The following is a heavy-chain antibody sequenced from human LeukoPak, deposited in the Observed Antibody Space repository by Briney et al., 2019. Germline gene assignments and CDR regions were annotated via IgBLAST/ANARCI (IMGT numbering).Heavy chain of an antibody. CDR1: GFTFSSYA. Sequence: GGSLRLSCAASGFTFSSYAMSWVRQAPGKGLEWVAVIWYDGSNKYYADSVKGRFTISRDNSKNTLYLQMNSLRAEDTAVYYCARDRGLGSYYGDYWGQGTLVTVSS. D-gene: IGHD3-10*01. CDR2: IWYDGSNK. CDR3: ARDRGLGSYYGDY. V-gene: IGHV3-33*08. J-gene: IGHJ4*02.